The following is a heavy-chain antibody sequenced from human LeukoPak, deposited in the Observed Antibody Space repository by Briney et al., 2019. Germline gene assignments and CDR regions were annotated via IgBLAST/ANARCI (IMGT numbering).Heavy chain of an antibody. CDR1: GGSLSSHY. D-gene: IGHD3-16*01. CDR3: ARGRGPLRVEFGD. V-gene: IGHV4-4*09. Sequence: SETLSLTCTVSGGSLSSHYWSWIRQAPGKGLEWIGFIYSGSTKYNPSLKSRVAISMDTSKNQISLNLNSVAAADTAVYYCARGRGPLRVEFGDWGHGTLVTISS. J-gene: IGHJ4*01. CDR2: IYSGST.